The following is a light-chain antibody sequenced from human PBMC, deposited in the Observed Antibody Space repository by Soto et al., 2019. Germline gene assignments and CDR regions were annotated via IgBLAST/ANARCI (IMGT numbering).Light chain of an antibody. Sequence: VVLTQFPGTLSLSPGETATLSCGASQRVSNNFLGWYQQKPGLPPRLLIYDATSRANGIPERFSGRGSGTHFTLTISRLEHEDFEVYYCQQSGSTPWTLGRGTKVDIK. CDR1: QRVSNNF. J-gene: IGKJ1*01. CDR3: QQSGSTPWT. CDR2: DAT. V-gene: IGKV3D-20*01.